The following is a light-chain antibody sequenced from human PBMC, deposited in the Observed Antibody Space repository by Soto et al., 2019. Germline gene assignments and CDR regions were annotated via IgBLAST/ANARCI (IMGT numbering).Light chain of an antibody. CDR1: SSNIGNNY. CDR3: ATWDSSLSAGV. CDR2: DNN. V-gene: IGLV1-51*01. Sequence: QSVLTQPPSVSAAPGQKVTISCSGSSSNIGNNYVSWYQHLPGTAPKLLIYDNNKRPSGIPDRFSGSKSGTSATLGITGLRTGDEADYYCATWDSSLSAGVFGGGTKLTVL. J-gene: IGLJ2*01.